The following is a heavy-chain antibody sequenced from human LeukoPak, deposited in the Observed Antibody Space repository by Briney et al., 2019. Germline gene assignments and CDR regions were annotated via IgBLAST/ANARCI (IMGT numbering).Heavy chain of an antibody. V-gene: IGHV4-59*08. D-gene: IGHD4-11*01. Sequence: PSETLSLTCTVSGHSMNRYYCSWIRQPPGKGLEWLGYIYYRGSANYNPSLKSRVTISIDTSKNQFSLKLTSVTAADTAVYYCARLLHVWFDSWGQGTLVTVSS. CDR3: ARLLHVWFDS. J-gene: IGHJ5*01. CDR2: IYYRGSA. CDR1: GHSMNRYY.